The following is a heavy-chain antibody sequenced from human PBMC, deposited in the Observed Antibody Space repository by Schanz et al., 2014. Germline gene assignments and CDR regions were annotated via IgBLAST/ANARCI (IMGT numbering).Heavy chain of an antibody. J-gene: IGHJ4*02. CDR2: ISNDGSIK. CDR3: ASPSGYSDYGTYFDF. Sequence: VQLVESGGGLVQPGGSLRLSCAASGFTFSSYAMHWVRQAPGKGLEWVALISNDGSIKYYADSVEGRFTISRDNSRNTQYLQMNSLRTEDTAVYYCASPSGYSDYGTYFDFWGQGTLVTVSS. CDR1: GFTFSSYA. D-gene: IGHD5-12*01. V-gene: IGHV3-30-3*01.